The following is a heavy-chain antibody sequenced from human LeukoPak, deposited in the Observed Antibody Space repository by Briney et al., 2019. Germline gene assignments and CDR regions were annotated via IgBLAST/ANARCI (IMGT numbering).Heavy chain of an antibody. J-gene: IGHJ3*02. V-gene: IGHV3-7*05. CDR3: ARDAKFHDAFDI. Sequence: GGSLRLSCAASGFTFGTYWMTWVRQAPGKGLEWVANIKQDGSAKSYVDSLKGRFTISRDNAKNSLYLQMTSLRAEDTAVYYCARDAKFHDAFDIWGQGTMVTVSS. CDR1: GFTFGTYW. CDR2: IKQDGSAK.